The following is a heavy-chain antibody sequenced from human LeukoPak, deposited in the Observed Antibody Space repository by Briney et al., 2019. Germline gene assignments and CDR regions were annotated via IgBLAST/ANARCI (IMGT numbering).Heavy chain of an antibody. D-gene: IGHD6-19*01. CDR1: GFTFSSYW. V-gene: IGHV3-74*01. CDR3: AKSIAVAGAMRDNCFDP. J-gene: IGHJ5*02. CDR2: VNGDGSST. Sequence: GGSLRLSCAASGFTFSSYWMHWVRQAPGKGLVWVSRVNGDGSSTTYADSVKGRFTISRDNVKNTLYLQMNNLRVEDTAVYYCAKSIAVAGAMRDNCFDPWGQGTLVTVSS.